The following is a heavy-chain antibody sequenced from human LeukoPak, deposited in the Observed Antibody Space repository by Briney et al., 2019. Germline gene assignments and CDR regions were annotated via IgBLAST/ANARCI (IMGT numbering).Heavy chain of an antibody. CDR3: AKRGTRATHGMDV. CDR2: VWYDGKNK. CDR1: GFTFSSYG. J-gene: IGHJ6*02. V-gene: IGHV3-33*06. D-gene: IGHD3-16*01. Sequence: PGGSLRLSCAASGFTFSSYGIHWVRQAPGKGLEWVAVVWYDGKNKFYGDFVKGRFTISRDNSKNTVDLQMNSLRVEDTAVYYCAKRGTRATHGMDVWGRGTTVTVSS.